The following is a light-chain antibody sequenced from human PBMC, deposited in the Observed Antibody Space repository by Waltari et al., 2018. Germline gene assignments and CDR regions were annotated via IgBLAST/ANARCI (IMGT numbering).Light chain of an antibody. Sequence: QLVLTQSPSASASLGASVKLTCTLSSGHSTNVIAWLQKRPERGPRYLMKVNSDGSHNKGVEIPDRFSGSSSGAEHYLTLSSLQSEDEADYYCQTGGHGTWVFGGGTKLTVL. CDR2: VNSDGSH. J-gene: IGLJ3*02. CDR1: SGHSTNV. CDR3: QTGGHGTWV. V-gene: IGLV4-69*01.